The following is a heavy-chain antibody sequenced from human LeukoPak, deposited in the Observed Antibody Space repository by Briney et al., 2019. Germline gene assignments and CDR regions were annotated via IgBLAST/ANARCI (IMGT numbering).Heavy chain of an antibody. Sequence: ASVKVSCKVSGDTLTELSMHWVRQAPGKGLEWMGGFDPKEGERVYAQNFQGRFTMTEDTSSGTAYMELNSLRSDDTAVYYCARDHLLNIAVAGTGFDPWGQGTLVTVSS. CDR2: FDPKEGER. V-gene: IGHV1-24*01. CDR1: GDTLTELS. J-gene: IGHJ5*02. D-gene: IGHD6-19*01. CDR3: ARDHLLNIAVAGTGFDP.